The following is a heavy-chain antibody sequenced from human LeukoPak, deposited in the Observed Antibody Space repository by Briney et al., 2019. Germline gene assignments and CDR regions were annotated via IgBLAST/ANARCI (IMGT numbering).Heavy chain of an antibody. D-gene: IGHD2-15*01. CDR1: GGSMSSYY. Sequence: SETLSLTCTVSGGSMSSYYWSWIQQPPGKGLEWIGYIYYSGSTNYNPSLKSRVSISVDTSKNQFSLKLSSVTAADTAVYYCARHGLVAASSFDYWGQGTLVTVSS. J-gene: IGHJ4*02. CDR2: IYYSGST. V-gene: IGHV4-59*08. CDR3: ARHGLVAASSFDY.